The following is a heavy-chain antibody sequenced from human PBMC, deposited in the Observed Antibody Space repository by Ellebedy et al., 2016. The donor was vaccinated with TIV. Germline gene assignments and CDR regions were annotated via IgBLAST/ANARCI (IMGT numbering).Heavy chain of an antibody. D-gene: IGHD6-13*01. CDR3: ARDPGSWLTDY. CDR2: VSGYNGKT. Sequence: AASVKVSCKTSGYTFTTHGVSWVRQAPGQGLYWMGWVSGYNGKTQYAQKFQGRVTMTTDTSITTAYMELRSLRSDDTAVYYCARDPGSWLTDYWGQGTLVTVSS. CDR1: GYTFTTHG. J-gene: IGHJ4*02. V-gene: IGHV1-18*04.